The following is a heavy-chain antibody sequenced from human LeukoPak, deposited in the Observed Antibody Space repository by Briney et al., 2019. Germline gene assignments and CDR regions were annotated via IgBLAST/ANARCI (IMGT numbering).Heavy chain of an antibody. CDR3: ARGGSGWYGNYYMDV. CDR1: GGSISSYY. Sequence: SETLSLTCTVSGGSISSYYWSWIRQPPGKGLEWIGYIYYSGSINYNPSLKSRVTISVDMSKNQFSLKLSSLTAADTAVYYCARGGSGWYGNYYMDVWGKGTMVTISS. D-gene: IGHD6-19*01. CDR2: IYYSGSI. J-gene: IGHJ6*03. V-gene: IGHV4-59*01.